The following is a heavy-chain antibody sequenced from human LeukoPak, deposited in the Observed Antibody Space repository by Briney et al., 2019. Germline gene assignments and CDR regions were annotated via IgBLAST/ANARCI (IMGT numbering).Heavy chain of an antibody. V-gene: IGHV1-69*13. Sequence: EASVKVSCKASGGTFSSYAISWVRQAPGQGLEWMGGIIPIFGTANYAQKFQGRVTITADESTSTAYMELSSLRSEDTAVYYCARDPGYCSSTSCYGMVGWFDPWGQGTLVTVSS. J-gene: IGHJ5*02. D-gene: IGHD2-2*01. CDR2: IIPIFGTA. CDR1: GGTFSSYA. CDR3: ARDPGYCSSTSCYGMVGWFDP.